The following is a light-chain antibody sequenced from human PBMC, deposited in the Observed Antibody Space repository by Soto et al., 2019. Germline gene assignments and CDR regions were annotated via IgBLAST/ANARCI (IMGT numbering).Light chain of an antibody. CDR1: SSDVGS. V-gene: IGLV2-23*01. Sequence: QSVLTQTASVSGSPGQSITISCTGTSSDVGSWYQQHPGKAPKLMIYEDTKRPSGVSNRFSGSKSGNTASLTISGLQAEDEADYYYCSYAGSNNWVFGGGTKLTVL. J-gene: IGLJ3*02. CDR2: EDT. CDR3: CSYAGSNNWV.